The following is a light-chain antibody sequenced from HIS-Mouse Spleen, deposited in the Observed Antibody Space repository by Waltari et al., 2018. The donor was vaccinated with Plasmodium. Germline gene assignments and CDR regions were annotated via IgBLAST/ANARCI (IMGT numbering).Light chain of an antibody. J-gene: IGLJ3*02. CDR3: AAWDDSLNGPV. Sequence: QSVLTQPPSASGTPGQRVTISCSGSSSNIVSNTVNWYQQLPGTAPKLPIYRKNQRPSGVPDRFSGSKSGTSASLAISGLQSEDEADYYCAAWDDSLNGPVFGGGTKLTVL. CDR2: RKN. V-gene: IGLV1-44*01. CDR1: SSNIVSNT.